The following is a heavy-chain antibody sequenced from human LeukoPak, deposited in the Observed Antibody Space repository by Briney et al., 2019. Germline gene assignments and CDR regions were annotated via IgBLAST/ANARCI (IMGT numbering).Heavy chain of an antibody. CDR1: GGSISSYY. J-gene: IGHJ6*02. D-gene: IGHD2-15*01. CDR3: ARGEAANNYYYYGMDV. CDR2: IYYSGST. Sequence: SETLSLTCTVSGGSISSYYWSWIRQPPGKGLEWIGYIYYSGSTNYNPSLKSRVTISVDTSKNQFSLKLSSVTAADTAVYYCARGEAANNYYYYGMDVWGQGTTVTVSS. V-gene: IGHV4-59*12.